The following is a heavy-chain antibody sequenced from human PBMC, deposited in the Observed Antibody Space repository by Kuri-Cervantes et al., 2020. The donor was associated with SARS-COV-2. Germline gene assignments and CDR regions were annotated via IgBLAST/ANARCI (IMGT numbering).Heavy chain of an antibody. Sequence: GSLRLSCTVSGGSISSSSYYWGWIRQPPGKGLEWIGSIYYSGSTYYNPSLKSRVTISVDTSKNQLSLKLSSVTATDTAVYYCARSYCTSTSCYRRADFDYWGQGALVTVSS. CDR2: IYYSGST. D-gene: IGHD2-2*02. CDR1: GGSISSSSYY. CDR3: ARSYCTSTSCYRRADFDY. J-gene: IGHJ4*02. V-gene: IGHV4-39*01.